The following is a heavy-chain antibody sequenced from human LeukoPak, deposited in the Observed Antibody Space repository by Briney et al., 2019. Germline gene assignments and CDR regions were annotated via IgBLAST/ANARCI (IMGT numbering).Heavy chain of an antibody. CDR1: GFTFSSYA. Sequence: GGSLRLSCAASGFTFSSYAMSWVRQAPGKGLEWVSAISGSGGSTYYADSVKGRFTIPRDNSKNTLYLQMNSLRAEDTAVYYCAKDFLLVNPLAARDYWGQGTLVTVSS. D-gene: IGHD6-6*01. CDR3: AKDFLLVNPLAARDY. CDR2: ISGSGGST. V-gene: IGHV3-23*01. J-gene: IGHJ4*02.